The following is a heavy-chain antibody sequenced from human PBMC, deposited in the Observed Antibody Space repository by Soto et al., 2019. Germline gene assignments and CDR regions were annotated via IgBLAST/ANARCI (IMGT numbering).Heavy chain of an antibody. D-gene: IGHD1-26*01. J-gene: IGHJ4*02. V-gene: IGHV3-23*01. CDR2: ISGSGGST. CDR1: GFTFSSYA. CDR3: ARRGSGSYYDY. Sequence: EVQLLESGGGLVQPGGSLRLSCAASGFTFSSYAMRWVRQAPGKGLEWVSAISGSGGSTYYADSVKGRFTISRYNSKHTLYLQMNSLRAEDTAVYYCARRGSGSYYDYWGQGTLVTVSS.